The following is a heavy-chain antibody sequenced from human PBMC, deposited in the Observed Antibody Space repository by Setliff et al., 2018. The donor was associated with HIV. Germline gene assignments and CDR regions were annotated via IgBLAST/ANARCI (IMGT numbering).Heavy chain of an antibody. CDR3: AYYEPGDYKPPYDY. CDR1: GFTFSSYV. Sequence: PGGSLRLSCAASGFTFSSYVMSWVRQAPGKGLEWVAVISYDGSNKYYADSVKGRFTISRDNSRNTLYLQMNNPRPEDTAIYYCAYYEPGDYKPPYDYWGQGKLVTVSS. J-gene: IGHJ4*02. D-gene: IGHD3-22*01. V-gene: IGHV3-30*03. CDR2: ISYDGSNK.